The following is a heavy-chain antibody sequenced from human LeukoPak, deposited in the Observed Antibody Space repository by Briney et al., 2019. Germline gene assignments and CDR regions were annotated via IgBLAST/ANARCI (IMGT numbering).Heavy chain of an antibody. CDR1: GFTFSSYA. D-gene: IGHD3-22*01. V-gene: IGHV3-23*01. CDR3: AKALSWLTPRIDY. CDR2: ISGSGNRT. Sequence: GGSLRLSCAASGFTFSSYAMSWVRQAPGKGLEWVSSISGSGNRTYYADSVKGRFTISRDNSKNTLFLQMNSLRAEDTAVYYCAKALSWLTPRIDYWGQGTLVTVSS. J-gene: IGHJ4*02.